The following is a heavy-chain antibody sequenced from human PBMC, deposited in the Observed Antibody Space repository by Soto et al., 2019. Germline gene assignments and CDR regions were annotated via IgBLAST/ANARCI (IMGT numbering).Heavy chain of an antibody. V-gene: IGHV4-39*01. CDR3: ARCSGGSCYSIRY. CDR2: IYYSGST. CDR1: GGSISSSSYY. Sequence: QLQLQESGPGLVKPSETLSLTCTVSGGSISSSSYYWGWIRQPPGKGLEWIGSIYYSGSTYYNPSLKSRVTISVDTSKNQFSLKLSSVTAADTAVYYCARCSGGSCYSIRYWGQGTLVTVSS. J-gene: IGHJ4*02. D-gene: IGHD2-15*01.